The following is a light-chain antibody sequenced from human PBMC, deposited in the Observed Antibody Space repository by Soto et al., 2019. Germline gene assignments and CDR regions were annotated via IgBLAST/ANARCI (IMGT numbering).Light chain of an antibody. Sequence: EIVLTQSPATLSLSPGERATLSCRASQSVSNYLAWYQQKPGQAPRLLIYDSSNRATGIPARFSGSGSGTDFXLXISXLXXXDSXXYYCQQRSIWPPLTFGXGXKVEIK. CDR1: QSVSNY. CDR2: DSS. V-gene: IGKV3-11*01. J-gene: IGKJ4*01. CDR3: QQRSIWPPLT.